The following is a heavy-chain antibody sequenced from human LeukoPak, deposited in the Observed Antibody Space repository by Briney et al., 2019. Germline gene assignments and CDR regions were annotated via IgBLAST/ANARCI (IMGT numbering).Heavy chain of an antibody. CDR1: GFTFSSYG. CDR3: AKATYYYDSSGYRGGYFDY. J-gene: IGHJ4*02. CDR2: IRYDGSNK. V-gene: IGHV3-30*02. Sequence: GGSLRLSCAASGFTFSSYGMHWVRQAPGKGLEWVAFIRYDGSNKYYADSVKGRFTISRDNSKDTLYLQMNSLRAEDTAVYYCAKATYYYDSSGYRGGYFDYWGQGTLVTVSS. D-gene: IGHD3-22*01.